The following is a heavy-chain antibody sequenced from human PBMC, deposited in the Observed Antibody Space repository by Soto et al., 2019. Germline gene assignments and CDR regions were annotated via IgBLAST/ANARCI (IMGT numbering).Heavy chain of an antibody. CDR1: GFTFSSYW. J-gene: IGHJ4*02. V-gene: IGHV3-7*03. CDR3: ARGGCSSTTCHRGDY. CDR2: IRQDGSEK. Sequence: EVQLVESGGGLVQPGGSLRLSCAASGFTFSSYWMIWVRQAPEKGLEWVGNIRQDGSEKHYVDSVKGRFTISRDNAKNSLYLQMSSLRADDTAVYYCARGGCSSTTCHRGDYWGQGTLVTVCS. D-gene: IGHD2-2*01.